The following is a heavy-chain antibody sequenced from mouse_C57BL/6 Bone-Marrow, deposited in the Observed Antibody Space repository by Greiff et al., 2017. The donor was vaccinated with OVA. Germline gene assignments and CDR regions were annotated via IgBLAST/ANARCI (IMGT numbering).Heavy chain of an antibody. V-gene: IGHV1-81*01. Sequence: QVQLQQSGAELARPGASVKLSCKASGYTFTSYGISWVKQRTGQGLEWIGEIYPRSGNTYYNEKFKGKATLTADKYSSTAYMELRSLTSEDSAVYFCARWGDDYDAWFAYWGQGTLVTVSA. CDR2: IYPRSGNT. J-gene: IGHJ3*01. CDR3: ARWGDDYDAWFAY. CDR1: GYTFTSYG. D-gene: IGHD2-4*01.